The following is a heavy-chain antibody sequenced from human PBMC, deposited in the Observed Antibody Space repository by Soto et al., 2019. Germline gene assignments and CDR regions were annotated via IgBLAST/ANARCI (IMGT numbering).Heavy chain of an antibody. J-gene: IGHJ6*01. CDR1: FSXXY. CDR3: ARGAPLWRDFWRGYRSMEV. V-gene: IGHV4-34*01. CDR2: INHSGST. Sequence: FSXXYXSWIRQPPGKGLEWIGEINHSGSTNYNPSLKSRVTISVDTSKNQFSLKLSSVTAADTAVYYCARGAPLWRDFWRGYRSMEVWGQGTTV. D-gene: IGHD3-3*01.